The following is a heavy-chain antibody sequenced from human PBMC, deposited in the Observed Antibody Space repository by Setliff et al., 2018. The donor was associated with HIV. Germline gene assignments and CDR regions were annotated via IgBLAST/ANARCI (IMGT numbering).Heavy chain of an antibody. D-gene: IGHD2-15*01. CDR3: ARENGDCSGGACYFMLDS. Sequence: PSETLSLTCTVSGGSSSSHYWSWIRQPPGQELEWIGCVHYSGTTNYNPSLKSRVTISVDASNNQFSLELRSMTAADTAVYYCARENGDCSGGACYFMLDSWGQGTRVTVSS. V-gene: IGHV4-59*11. J-gene: IGHJ4*02. CDR1: GGSSSSHY. CDR2: VHYSGTT.